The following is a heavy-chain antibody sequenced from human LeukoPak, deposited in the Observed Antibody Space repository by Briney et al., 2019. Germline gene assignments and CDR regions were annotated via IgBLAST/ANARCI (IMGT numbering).Heavy chain of an antibody. CDR1: GFTFDDYA. J-gene: IGHJ4*02. CDR3: AKDLSGYFDY. Sequence: GRSLRLSCAPSGFTFDDYAMHWVRQAPGKGLEWVSGISWNSGSIGYADSVRGRFTISRDNAKNSLYLQMNSLRPEDTALYYCAKDLSGYFDYWGQGTLVTVSS. V-gene: IGHV3-9*01. CDR2: ISWNSGSI.